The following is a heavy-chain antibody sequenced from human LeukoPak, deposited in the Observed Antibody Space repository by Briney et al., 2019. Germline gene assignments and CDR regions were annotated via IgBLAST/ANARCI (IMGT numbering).Heavy chain of an antibody. CDR1: GFTFSSYE. CDR2: ISSSSSYI. CDR3: ASQGGGGSFDY. Sequence: GGSLRLSCAASGFTFSSYEMNWVRQAPGKGLEWVSSISSSSSYIYYADSVKGRFTISRDNAKNSLYLQMNSLRAEDTAVYYCASQGGGGSFDYWGQGTLVTVSS. D-gene: IGHD2-15*01. J-gene: IGHJ4*02. V-gene: IGHV3-21*01.